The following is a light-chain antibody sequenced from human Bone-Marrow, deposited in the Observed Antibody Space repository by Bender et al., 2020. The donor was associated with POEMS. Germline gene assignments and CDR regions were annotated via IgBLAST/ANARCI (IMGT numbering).Light chain of an antibody. CDR2: EVS. Sequence: QSALTQPASVSGSPGQSITISCTGTSSDVGGYDYVSWYQQHPGNAPKVIIYEVSKRPSGVPDRFSASKSGNTASLTVSGIQAEDEADYFWEAWDDSLNGLWVFGGGTKLTVL. CDR1: SSDVGGYDY. CDR3: EAWDDSLNGLWV. V-gene: IGLV2-8*01. J-gene: IGLJ3*02.